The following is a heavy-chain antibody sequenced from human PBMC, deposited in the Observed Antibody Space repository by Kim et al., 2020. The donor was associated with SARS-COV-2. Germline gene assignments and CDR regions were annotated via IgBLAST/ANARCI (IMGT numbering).Heavy chain of an antibody. Sequence: ASVKVSCKPSGYTFTTYAIHWVRQAPGQRLEWMGCINPGNFNTKSSPKFQGRVTITWDTSASIAYMELSSLRSEDTAVYYCARGYTYGSKDYWGQGTLVTVSS. CDR1: GYTFTTYA. CDR3: ARGYTYGSKDY. CDR2: INPGNFNT. D-gene: IGHD5-18*01. V-gene: IGHV1-3*01. J-gene: IGHJ4*02.